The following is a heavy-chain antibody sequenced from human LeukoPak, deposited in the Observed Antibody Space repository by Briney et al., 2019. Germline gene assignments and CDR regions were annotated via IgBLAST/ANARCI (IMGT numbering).Heavy chain of an antibody. CDR1: GFTVSSNY. J-gene: IGHJ3*02. D-gene: IGHD6-6*01. CDR3: ARDIKDKRPSTLFIAARSGDAFDI. V-gene: IGHV3-53*01. Sequence: GGSLRLSCAASGFTVSSNYMSWVRRAPGKGLEWVSVIYSGGSTDYADSVTGRFAISRDNSKNMLYLQLNSLRAEDTAVYYCARDIKDKRPSTLFIAARSGDAFDIWGQGTMVTVSS. CDR2: IYSGGST.